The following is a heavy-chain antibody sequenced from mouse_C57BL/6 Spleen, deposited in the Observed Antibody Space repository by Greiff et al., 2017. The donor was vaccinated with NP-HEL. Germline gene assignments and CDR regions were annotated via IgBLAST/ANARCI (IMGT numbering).Heavy chain of an antibody. J-gene: IGHJ3*01. CDR3: ARKGKDSSDYTWFAY. CDR2: IDPSDSYT. V-gene: IGHV1-69*01. CDR1: GYTFTSYC. D-gene: IGHD3-2*02. Sequence: QVQLQQPGAELVMPGASVKLSCKASGYTFTSYCMHWVKQRPGQGLEWIGWIDPSDSYTNYNQKFKGKSTLTVDKSSSPAYMQLSSLTSEDSAVYYCARKGKDSSDYTWFAYWGQGTLVTVSA.